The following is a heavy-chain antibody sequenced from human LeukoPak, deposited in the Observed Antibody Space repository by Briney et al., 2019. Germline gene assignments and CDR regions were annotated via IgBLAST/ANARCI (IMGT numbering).Heavy chain of an antibody. CDR1: GGSISSGGYS. V-gene: IGHV4-30-2*01. Sequence: SETLSLTCAVSGGSISSGGYSWSWIRQPPGKGLEWIGYIYHSGSTYYNPSLKSRVTMSVDTSKNQFSLKLSSVTAADTAVYYCARDIVDYGLLGWFDPWGQGTLVTVSS. D-gene: IGHD3-16*01. CDR2: IYHSGST. J-gene: IGHJ5*02. CDR3: ARDIVDYGLLGWFDP.